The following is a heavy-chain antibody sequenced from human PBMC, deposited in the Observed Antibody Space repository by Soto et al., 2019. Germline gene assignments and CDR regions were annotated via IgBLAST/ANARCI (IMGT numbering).Heavy chain of an antibody. J-gene: IGHJ4*02. V-gene: IGHV3-21*01. D-gene: IGHD5-12*01. CDR3: AREGGMATIDY. CDR1: GFTFSRYS. CDR2: ISSSSSYI. Sequence: LXLSCASSGFTFSRYSMNWVLQAPGKGLEWVSSISSSSSYIYYADSVKGRFTISRDNAKNSLYPQMNSLRAEDTAVYYCAREGGMATIDYWGQGTLVTVPS.